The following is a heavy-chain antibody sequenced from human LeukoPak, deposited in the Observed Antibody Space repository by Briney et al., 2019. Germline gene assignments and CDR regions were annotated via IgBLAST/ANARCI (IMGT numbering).Heavy chain of an antibody. V-gene: IGHV1-2*02. CDR3: ARSPGLRFGEQLIDY. D-gene: IGHD3-10*01. CDR2: INPNSGGT. J-gene: IGHJ4*02. CDR1: GYTFTGYY. Sequence: ASVKVSCKASGYTFTGYYMHWVRQAPGQGLEWMGWINPNSGGTNYAQKFQGRVTMTRDTSISTAYMELSRLRSDDTAVYYCARSPGLRFGEQLIDYWGQGTLVTVSS.